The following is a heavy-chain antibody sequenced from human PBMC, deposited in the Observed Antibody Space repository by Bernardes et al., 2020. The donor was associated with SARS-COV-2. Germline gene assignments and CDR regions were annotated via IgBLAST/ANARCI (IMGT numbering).Heavy chain of an antibody. CDR2: ISYDGNNN. V-gene: IGHV3-30*18. D-gene: IGHD3-16*01. J-gene: IGHJ3*02. Sequence: GGSLRLSCAASGFTFSSYGMHWVRQAPGKGLEWVAVISYDGNNNYYADSVKGRFTISRDNSKNTLYLQMNSLRAEDTAVFYCAKEKTLPTTAFDIWGQGTMVTVSS. CDR1: GFTFSSYG. CDR3: AKEKTLPTTAFDI.